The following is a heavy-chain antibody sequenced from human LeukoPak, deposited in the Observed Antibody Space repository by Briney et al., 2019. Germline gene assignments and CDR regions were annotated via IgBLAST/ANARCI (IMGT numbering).Heavy chain of an antibody. CDR2: INHSRST. Sequence: PSETLSLTCAVYGVSFSGYYLSWIRQPPGKGLEWIGEINHSRSTNYNAALKNRVTISVDPYKHHFYLKQSSVTAADTAVSYCARGLSYYHDSSGYPNWFDPWGQGTLVTVSS. V-gene: IGHV4-34*01. CDR3: ARGLSYYHDSSGYPNWFDP. CDR1: GVSFSGYY. D-gene: IGHD3-22*01. J-gene: IGHJ5*02.